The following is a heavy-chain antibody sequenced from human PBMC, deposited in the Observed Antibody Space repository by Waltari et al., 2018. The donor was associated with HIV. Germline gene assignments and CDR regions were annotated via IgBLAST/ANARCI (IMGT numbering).Heavy chain of an antibody. Sequence: EVHLAEFGGGLVMPGGSLGISGVLSGLTGSTRTVTWVRQAPGKGLQWVSSIGGNDISTHYADSVRDRFIISRDDSQNTLSLQMDSLTTNDTAVYYCAKEASVSAGPLDSWGQGIVVIVSS. CDR1: GLTGSTRT. CDR3: AKEASVSAGPLDS. J-gene: IGHJ4*02. CDR2: IGGNDIST. D-gene: IGHD6-19*01. V-gene: IGHV3-23*04.